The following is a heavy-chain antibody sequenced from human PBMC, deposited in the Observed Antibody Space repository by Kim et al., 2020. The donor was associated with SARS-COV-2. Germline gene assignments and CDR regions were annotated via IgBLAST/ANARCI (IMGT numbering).Heavy chain of an antibody. V-gene: IGHV3-7*01. D-gene: IGHD6-13*01. Sequence: GGSLRLSCTASGFTFSSFWMSWVRQAPGKGLEWVANTNEDGSAKNYVDPVKGRFTISRDNAGNSLFLQMNSLRDEDTAVYYCSPGVATAGRLLWGQGTLVTVSS. CDR1: GFTFSSFW. CDR2: TNEDGSAK. CDR3: SPGVATAGRLL. J-gene: IGHJ4*02.